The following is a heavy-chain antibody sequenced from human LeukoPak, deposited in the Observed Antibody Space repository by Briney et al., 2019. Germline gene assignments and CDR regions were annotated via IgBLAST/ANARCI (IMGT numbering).Heavy chain of an antibody. D-gene: IGHD5-24*01. CDR2: IYHSGTT. CDR1: GYSISTGYY. V-gene: IGHV4-38-2*02. J-gene: IGHJ5*02. Sequence: SETLSLTCTVSGYSISTGYYWGWIRQPPGKGLEWIGSIYHSGTTYYNPSLKSRVTISVDKSKNQFSLKLSSVTAADTAVYYCARKTATNWFDPWGQGTLVTVSS. CDR3: ARKTATNWFDP.